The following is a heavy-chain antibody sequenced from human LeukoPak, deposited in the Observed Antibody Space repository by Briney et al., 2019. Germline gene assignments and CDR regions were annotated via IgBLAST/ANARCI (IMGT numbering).Heavy chain of an antibody. V-gene: IGHV3-21*01. D-gene: IGHD6-6*01. CDR1: GFTFSYYS. CDR3: ARGVEYSRSSYLY. CDR2: ISGSSNNI. Sequence: GGSLRLSCAASGFTFSYYSMNWVRQAPGKGLEWVSSISGSSNNINYADSVKGRFTISRDNAKSSVFLQMNSLRGEDTAVYYCARGVEYSRSSYLYWGQGTLVTVSS. J-gene: IGHJ4*02.